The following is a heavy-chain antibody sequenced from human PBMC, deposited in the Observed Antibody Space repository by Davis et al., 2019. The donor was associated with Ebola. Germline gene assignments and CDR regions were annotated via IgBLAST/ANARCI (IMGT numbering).Heavy chain of an antibody. D-gene: IGHD6-19*01. CDR3: ARDGSGWTYFDY. CDR1: GGSISSYY. J-gene: IGHJ4*02. CDR2: IYYSGST. Sequence: SETLSLTCTVSGGSISSYYWSWIRQPPGKGLEWIGYIYYSGSTNYNPSLKSRVTISVDTSKNQFSLKLSSVTAADTAVYYCARDGSGWTYFDYWGQGTLVTASS. V-gene: IGHV4-59*01.